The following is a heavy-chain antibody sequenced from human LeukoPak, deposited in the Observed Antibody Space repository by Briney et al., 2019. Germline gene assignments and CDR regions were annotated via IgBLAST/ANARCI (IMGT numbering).Heavy chain of an antibody. CDR1: GFTFSSYW. CDR3: ASSRNEMATTY. V-gene: IGHV3-7*01. CDR2: IKQDGSEK. Sequence: GGSLRLSCAASGFTFSSYWMSWVRQAPGKGLEWGANIKQDGSEKYCVDSVKGRFTISRDNAKNSLYLQMNSLRAEDTAVYYCASSRNEMATTYWGQGTLVTVSS. J-gene: IGHJ4*02. D-gene: IGHD5-24*01.